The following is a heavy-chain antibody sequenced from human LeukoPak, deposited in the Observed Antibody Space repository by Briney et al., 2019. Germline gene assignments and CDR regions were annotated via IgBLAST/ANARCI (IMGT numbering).Heavy chain of an antibody. CDR2: IWDDGNNK. Sequence: GRSLRLSCAASGFTFSTYVMHWVRQAQGKGLDWVALIWDDGNNKYYADSVKGRFTISRDNSKNTLYLQMNSLRAEDTAVYYCARDNGEWRLNWFDHWGQGTLVTVSS. CDR3: ARDNGEWRLNWFDH. J-gene: IGHJ5*02. CDR1: GFTFSTYV. D-gene: IGHD2-8*01. V-gene: IGHV3-33*01.